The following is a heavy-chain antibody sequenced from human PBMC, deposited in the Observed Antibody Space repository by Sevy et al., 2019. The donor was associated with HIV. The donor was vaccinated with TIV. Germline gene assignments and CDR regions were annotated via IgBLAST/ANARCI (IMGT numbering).Heavy chain of an antibody. V-gene: IGHV3-23*01. J-gene: IGHJ4*02. CDR3: AKGELGAKNPEYYFDS. CDR1: GFTFSNYA. Sequence: GGSLRLSCAASGFTFSNYAMNWVRQAPGKGLEWVSAITGSGFSTYYTDSVKGRFTISRDNSKNALFLQMSSLRAEDTAIYYCAKGELGAKNPEYYFDSWGREPWSPSPQ. CDR2: ITGSGFST. D-gene: IGHD1-26*01.